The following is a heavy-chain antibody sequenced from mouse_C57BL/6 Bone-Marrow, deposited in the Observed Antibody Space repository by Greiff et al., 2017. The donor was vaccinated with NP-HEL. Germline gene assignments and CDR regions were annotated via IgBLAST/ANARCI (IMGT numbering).Heavy chain of an antibody. J-gene: IGHJ2*01. CDR2: IYPGSGST. CDR3: ARPHYYGSSYS. V-gene: IGHV1-55*01. CDR1: GYTFTSYW. Sequence: QVQLQQPGAELVKPGASVKMSCKASGYTFTSYWITWVKQRPGQGLEWIGDIYPGSGSTNYNEKFKGKATLTVDKSSSTAYMELRSLTSEDSAVYYCARPHYYGSSYSWGQGTTLTVSS. D-gene: IGHD1-1*01.